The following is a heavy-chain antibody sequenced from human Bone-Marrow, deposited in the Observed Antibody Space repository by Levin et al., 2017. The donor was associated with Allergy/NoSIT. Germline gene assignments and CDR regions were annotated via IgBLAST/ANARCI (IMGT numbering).Heavy chain of an antibody. Sequence: GGSLRLSCKASGYTFIGYYMHWVRQAPGQGLEWVGRINPSSGGTKYAQKFHGRVTMTRDKSIRTAYLELTSLRSDDTAVYYCASSDYGDYTPGFWGQGTLVTVSS. D-gene: IGHD4-17*01. CDR3: ASSDYGDYTPGF. CDR1: GYTFIGYY. J-gene: IGHJ4*02. CDR2: INPSSGGT. V-gene: IGHV1-2*06.